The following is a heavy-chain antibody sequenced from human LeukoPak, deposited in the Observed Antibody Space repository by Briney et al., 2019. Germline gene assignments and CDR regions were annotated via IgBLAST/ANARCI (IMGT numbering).Heavy chain of an antibody. CDR2: IWYDGSNK. J-gene: IGHJ6*02. Sequence: GGSLRLSCAASGFTFSSFDMHWVRQAPGKGLEWVAVIWYDGSNKYYADSVKGRFTISRDNSKNTLYLQMNSLRAEDTAVYYCAKAGYSSGWFPGSYYYYGMDVWGQGTTVTVSS. V-gene: IGHV3-33*06. CDR3: AKAGYSSGWFPGSYYYYGMDV. D-gene: IGHD6-19*01. CDR1: GFTFSSFD.